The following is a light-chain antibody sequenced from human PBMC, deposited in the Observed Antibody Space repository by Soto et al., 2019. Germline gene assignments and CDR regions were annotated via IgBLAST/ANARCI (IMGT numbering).Light chain of an antibody. V-gene: IGKV3-15*01. CDR2: GAS. CDR3: QQYNNWPYT. CDR1: QSVSSN. Sequence: EIVMTQSPATLSVSPGERATLSCRASQSVSSNLAWYQQKLGQAPRLLIYGASTRATGIPARFSGSGSGTEFTLTISSLQSEDFALYYCQQYNNWPYTFGQGTKLEIK. J-gene: IGKJ2*01.